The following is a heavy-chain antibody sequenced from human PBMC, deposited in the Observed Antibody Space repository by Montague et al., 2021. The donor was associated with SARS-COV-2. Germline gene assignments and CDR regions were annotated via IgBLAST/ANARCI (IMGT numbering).Heavy chain of an antibody. V-gene: IGHV3-23*01. D-gene: IGHD2-15*01. CDR2: ISGSDGST. CDR1: GFTFSSYA. J-gene: IGHJ6*02. CDR3: AKGVVVAATLNDWVDV. Sequence: SLRLSCAASGFTFSSYAMSWVRQAPGKGLEWVSAISGSDGSTYYXDSVKGRFTISRDNSKNTLYLQMNSLRAEDTAVYYCAKGVVVAATLNDWVDVWGQGTTVTVSS.